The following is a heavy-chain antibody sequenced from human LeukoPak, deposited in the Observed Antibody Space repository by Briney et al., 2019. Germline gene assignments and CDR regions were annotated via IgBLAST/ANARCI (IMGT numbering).Heavy chain of an antibody. Sequence: PGGSLRLSCAASGFTFSSYAMSWVRQAPGKGLEWVSAISGSGGSTYYADSVKGRFTISRDKSKNTLYLQMNSLRAEDTAVYYCAKKRGLRLGWFDYWGQGTLVTVSS. V-gene: IGHV3-23*01. CDR1: GFTFSSYA. J-gene: IGHJ4*02. CDR3: AKKRGLRLGWFDY. D-gene: IGHD5-12*01. CDR2: ISGSGGST.